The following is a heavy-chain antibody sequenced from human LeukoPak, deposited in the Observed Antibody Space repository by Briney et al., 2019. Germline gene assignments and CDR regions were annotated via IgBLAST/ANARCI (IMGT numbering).Heavy chain of an antibody. CDR1: GGTFSSYA. J-gene: IGHJ1*01. Sequence: GASVKVSCKASGGTFSSYAIRWVRQAPGQGLEWMGRIIPILGIANYAQKFQGRVTITADKSTSTAYMELSSLRSEDTAVYYCATFTGSGSYYVHFQHWGQGTLVTVSS. V-gene: IGHV1-69*04. CDR2: IIPILGIA. CDR3: ATFTGSGSYYVHFQH. D-gene: IGHD1-26*01.